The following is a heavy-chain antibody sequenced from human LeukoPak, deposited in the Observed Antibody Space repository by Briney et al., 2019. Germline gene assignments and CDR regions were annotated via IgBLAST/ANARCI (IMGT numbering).Heavy chain of an antibody. J-gene: IGHJ4*02. Sequence: GESLKISCEDSGYSFTSYWIGWVRQMPGKGLEWMGIIYPGDSDTRYSPSFQGQVTISAYKSINTAYLQWSSLKASDTAIYYCARRGEAMDPFDYWGQGTLVTVSS. CDR2: IYPGDSDT. V-gene: IGHV5-51*01. D-gene: IGHD5-18*01. CDR3: ARRGEAMDPFDY. CDR1: GYSFTSYW.